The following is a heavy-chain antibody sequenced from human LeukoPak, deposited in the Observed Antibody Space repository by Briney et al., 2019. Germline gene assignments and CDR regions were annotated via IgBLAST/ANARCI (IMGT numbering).Heavy chain of an antibody. Sequence: GSGPTLVKPTQTLTLTCTFSGFSLSTSGVGVGWIRQPPGKALEWLALIYWNDDKRYSPSLKSRLTISKDTSKNQVVLTVTNMDPVDTATYYCARSYSDYDYFNNWFDPWGQGTLVTVSS. CDR1: GFSLSTSGVG. D-gene: IGHD5-12*01. CDR2: IYWNDDK. V-gene: IGHV2-5*01. CDR3: ARSYSDYDYFNNWFDP. J-gene: IGHJ5*02.